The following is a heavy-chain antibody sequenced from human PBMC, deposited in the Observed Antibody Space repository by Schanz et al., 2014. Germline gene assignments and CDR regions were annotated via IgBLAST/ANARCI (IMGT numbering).Heavy chain of an antibody. V-gene: IGHV3-30-3*01. D-gene: IGHD2-21*01. CDR2: ISYDGRNK. Sequence: QVQMVESGGGVVQPGRSLRLSCEASEFTFSSYKMNWVRQAPGKGLEWVAVISYDGRNKYYADSVKGRFTISRDNSKNTLYLQMNSLRAEDTAVYYCARDLEGYDGGGGGFDPWGQGTLVTVSS. CDR3: ARDLEGYDGGGGGFDP. J-gene: IGHJ5*02. CDR1: EFTFSSYK.